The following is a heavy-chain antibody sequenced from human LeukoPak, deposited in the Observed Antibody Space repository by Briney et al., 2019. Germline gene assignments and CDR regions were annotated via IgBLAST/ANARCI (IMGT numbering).Heavy chain of an antibody. Sequence: PSETLSLTCAVYGGSFSGYYWSWIRQPPGKGLEWIGEINHSGSTNYNPSLKSRVTMSVDTSKNQVSLKLSSVTAADTAVYYCARGSPKLDSWSRGTLVIVS. CDR1: GGSFSGYY. J-gene: IGHJ5*01. CDR2: INHSGST. V-gene: IGHV4-34*01. CDR3: ARGSPKLDS.